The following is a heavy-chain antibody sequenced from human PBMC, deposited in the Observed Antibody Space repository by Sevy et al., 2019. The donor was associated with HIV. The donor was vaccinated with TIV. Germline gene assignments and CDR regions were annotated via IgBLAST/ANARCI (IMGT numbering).Heavy chain of an antibody. D-gene: IGHD2-15*01. J-gene: IGHJ4*02. V-gene: IGHV3-48*02. CDR2: ISSGSGTI. CDR3: ARPYCSGDDCYSELDY. CDR1: GFTFSSYS. Sequence: GGSLRLSCAASGFTFSSYSMNWVRQAPGKGLDWVSYISSGSGTIHYADSVKDRFTISRDNAKNSLFLQMNSLRDEDTAIYYCARPYCSGDDCYSELDYWGQGILVTVSS.